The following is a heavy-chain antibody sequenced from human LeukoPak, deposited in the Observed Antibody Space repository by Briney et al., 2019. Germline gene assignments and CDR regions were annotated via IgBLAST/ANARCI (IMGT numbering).Heavy chain of an antibody. CDR2: IYYSGST. Sequence: SETLSLTCTVFGGSISSYYWSWIRQPPGKGLEWIGYIYYSGSTNYNPSLKSRVTISVDTSKNQFSLKLSSVTAADTAVYHCARDGYYDILTGYYSPLDYWGQGTLVTVSS. V-gene: IGHV4-59*01. CDR1: GGSISSYY. CDR3: ARDGYYDILTGYYSPLDY. J-gene: IGHJ4*02. D-gene: IGHD3-9*01.